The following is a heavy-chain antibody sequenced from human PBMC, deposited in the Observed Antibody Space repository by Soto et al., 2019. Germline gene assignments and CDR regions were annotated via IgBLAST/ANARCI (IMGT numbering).Heavy chain of an antibody. D-gene: IGHD2-8*02. CDR1: GFTFGDSY. CDR2: ISPGSRYP. V-gene: IGHV3-11*03. CDR3: AKATATGGGAFEI. J-gene: IGHJ3*02. Sequence: PGGSLRLSCAGSGFTFGDSYMSWIRQAPGKGLEWLSYISPGSRYPAYADSVKGRFTISRDTSKNAVYLQMNSLTAGDTAVYYFAKATATGGGAFEIYGQGTMVTVSS.